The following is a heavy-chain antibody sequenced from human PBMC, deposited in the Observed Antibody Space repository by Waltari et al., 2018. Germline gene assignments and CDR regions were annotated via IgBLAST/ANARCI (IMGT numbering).Heavy chain of an antibody. V-gene: IGHV4-39*01. Sequence: QLQLQESGPGLVKPSETLSLTCTVSGGSISSCSYYWGWIRQPPGKGLEWIGSIYYSGSTYYNPSLKSRVTISVDTSKNQFSLKLSSVTAADTAVYYCARQTWIQLWLYAFDIWGQGTMVTVSS. D-gene: IGHD5-18*01. CDR1: GGSISSCSYY. CDR2: IYYSGST. CDR3: ARQTWIQLWLYAFDI. J-gene: IGHJ3*02.